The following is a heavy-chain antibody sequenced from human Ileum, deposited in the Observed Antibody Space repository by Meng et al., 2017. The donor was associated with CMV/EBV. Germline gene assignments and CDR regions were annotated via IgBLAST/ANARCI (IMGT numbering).Heavy chain of an antibody. CDR2: IYHSGST. D-gene: IGHD2-2*01. J-gene: IGHJ4*02. CDR3: ARLHQLHPIDY. Sequence: GSLRLSCTVSGYSISSGYYWGWIRQPPGKGLEWIGSIYHSGSTYYNPSLKSRVTISVDTSKNQFSLKLSSVTAADTAVYYCARLHQLHPIDYWGQGTLVTVSS. CDR1: GYSISSGYY. V-gene: IGHV4-38-2*02.